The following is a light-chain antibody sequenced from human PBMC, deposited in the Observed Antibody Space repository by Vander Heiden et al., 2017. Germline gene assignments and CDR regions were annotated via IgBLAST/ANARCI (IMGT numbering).Light chain of an antibody. CDR3: QQANSFPFT. J-gene: IGKJ3*01. CDR2: AAS. CDR1: QGISSW. Sequence: QRTQSPSSVSASVGDRVTITCRPSQGISSWLVWYQQKPGKAPELLIYAASSLQSGVPSRFSGSGSGTDFTLTISSLQSEDFATYYCQQANSFPFTFGPGTKVDIK. V-gene: IGKV1-12*01.